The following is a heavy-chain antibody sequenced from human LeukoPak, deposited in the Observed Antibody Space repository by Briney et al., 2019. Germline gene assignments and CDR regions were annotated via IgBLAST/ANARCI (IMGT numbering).Heavy chain of an antibody. D-gene: IGHD6-19*01. J-gene: IGHJ4*02. V-gene: IGHV3-74*01. CDR2: INSDGSST. CDR3: AKDQGASGWGAFDY. CDR1: GFTFSSYW. Sequence: GGSLRLSCAASGFTFSSYWMHWVRQAPGKGLVWVSRINSDGSSTSYADSVKGRFTISRDNSRTSLYLQMNSLRTEDTALYFCAKDQGASGWGAFDYWGQGTPVTVSS.